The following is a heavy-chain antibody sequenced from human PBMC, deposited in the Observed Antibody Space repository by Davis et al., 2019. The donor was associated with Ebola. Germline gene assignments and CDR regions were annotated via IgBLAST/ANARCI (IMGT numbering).Heavy chain of an antibody. CDR3: ARDLGRGYSSSWYDGDDWTFDP. CDR1: GGTFSSYA. V-gene: IGHV1-69*04. Sequence: SVKVSCKASGGTFSSYAISWVRQAPGQGLEWMGRIIPILGIANYAQKFQGRVTITADKSTSTAYMELSSLRSEDTAVYYCARDLGRGYSSSWYDGDDWTFDPWGQGTLVTVSS. D-gene: IGHD6-13*01. J-gene: IGHJ5*02. CDR2: IIPILGIA.